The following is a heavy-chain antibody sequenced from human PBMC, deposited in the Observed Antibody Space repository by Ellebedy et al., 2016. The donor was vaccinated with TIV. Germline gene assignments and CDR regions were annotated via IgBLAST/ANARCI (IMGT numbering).Heavy chain of an antibody. CDR3: ARSRQCLQGDYYYGMDV. CDR1: GGTFSSYA. Sequence: AASVKVSCKASGGTFSSYAICWVRQAPGQGLEWMVGIIPIFGTANYAQKFQGRVTITADDSTSTAYMELSSLRSEDTAVYYCARSRQCLQGDYYYGMDVWGQGTTVTVSS. CDR2: IIPIFGTA. V-gene: IGHV1-69*13. J-gene: IGHJ6*02. D-gene: IGHD5/OR15-5a*01.